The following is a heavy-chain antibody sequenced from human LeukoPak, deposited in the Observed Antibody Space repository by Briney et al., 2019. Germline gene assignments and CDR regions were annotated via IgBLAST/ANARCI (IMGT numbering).Heavy chain of an antibody. J-gene: IGHJ4*02. CDR3: ARGPSSSWYFPYFDY. D-gene: IGHD6-13*01. V-gene: IGHV4-30-4*01. CDR2: IYYSGST. CDR1: GGSISSGDYY. Sequence: PSETLSLTCTVSGGSISSGDYYWSWIRQPPGKGLEWIGYIYYSGSTYYNPSLKSRVTISVDTSKNQFSLKLSSVTAADTAVYYCARGPSSSWYFPYFDYWGQGTLVTVSS.